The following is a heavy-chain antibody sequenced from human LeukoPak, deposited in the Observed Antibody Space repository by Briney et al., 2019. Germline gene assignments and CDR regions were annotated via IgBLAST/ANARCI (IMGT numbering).Heavy chain of an antibody. CDR2: IKQDGSET. Sequence: PGGSLRLFCAASGFTFSSYAMSWVRQAPGKGLEWVANIKQDGSETYYVDSVKGRFTISRDNAKNSLSLQMNSLRAEDTAVYYCARQRGSGCLDYWGQGTLVTVSS. D-gene: IGHD6-19*01. J-gene: IGHJ4*02. CDR1: GFTFSSYA. CDR3: ARQRGSGCLDY. V-gene: IGHV3-7*01.